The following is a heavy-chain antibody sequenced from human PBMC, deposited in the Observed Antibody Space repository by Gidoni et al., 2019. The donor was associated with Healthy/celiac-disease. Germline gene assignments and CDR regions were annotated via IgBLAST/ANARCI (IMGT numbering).Heavy chain of an antibody. CDR1: GGSFSVYY. V-gene: IGHV4-34*01. CDR2: INHSGST. Sequence: QVQLQQWGAGLLKPSETLSLTCAVYGGSFSVYYWSWIRQPPGKGLEWIGEINHSGSTNYNPSLKSRVTISVDTSKNQFSLKLSSVTAADTAVYYCARVSAAADYWGQGTLVTVSS. D-gene: IGHD6-13*01. CDR3: ARVSAAADY. J-gene: IGHJ4*02.